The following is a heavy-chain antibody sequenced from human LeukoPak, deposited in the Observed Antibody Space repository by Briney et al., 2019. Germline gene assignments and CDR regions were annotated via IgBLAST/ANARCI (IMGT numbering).Heavy chain of an antibody. CDR1: GFTVRDNY. Sequence: PGGSLRLSCVASGFTVRDNYMNWVRQAPGKGLEWVSSISKGRFTISRDNAKNSLYLQMNSLRAEDTAVYYCARDPKNDYWGQGTLVTVSS. V-gene: IGHV3-69-1*01. J-gene: IGHJ4*02. CDR2: IS. CDR3: ARDPKNDY.